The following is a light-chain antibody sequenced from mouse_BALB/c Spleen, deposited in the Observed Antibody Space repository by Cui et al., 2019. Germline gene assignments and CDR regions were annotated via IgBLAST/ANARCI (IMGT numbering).Light chain of an antibody. CDR1: QDINSY. CDR3: LQYDEFPYT. Sequence: DIKMTPSPSSLYASLGERVTITCKASQDINSYLSWFQQKPGKSPKLLIYRANRLVDGIPSRFSGSGSGQDYSFTISSLEYEDMGIYYCLQYDEFPYTFGGGTKLEIK. V-gene: IGKV14-111*01. J-gene: IGKJ2*01. CDR2: RAN.